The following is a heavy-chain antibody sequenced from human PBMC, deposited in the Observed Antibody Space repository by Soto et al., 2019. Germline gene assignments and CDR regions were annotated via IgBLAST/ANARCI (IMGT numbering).Heavy chain of an antibody. J-gene: IGHJ4*02. CDR1: GGSISSGGYS. Sequence: PSETLSLTCAVSGGSISSGGYSWSWIRQPPGKGLEWIGYIIYSGSTNYNPSLKSRVTISVDTSKNKFSLKLRSVSAADTAVYYCARIKRGYSYGSIIDFWGQGTLVTVSS. CDR2: IIYSGST. CDR3: ARIKRGYSYGSIIDF. D-gene: IGHD5-12*01. V-gene: IGHV4-61*08.